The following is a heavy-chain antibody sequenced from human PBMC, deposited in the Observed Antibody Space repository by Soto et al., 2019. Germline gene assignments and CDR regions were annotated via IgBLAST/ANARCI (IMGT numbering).Heavy chain of an antibody. Sequence: SETLSLTCSVSTGSMRTYYWTWIRQSPGKGLEWIGQISHTGGTKYNPSLESRVTISVDTSRKQFSLKLTSVTAADTALYYCARDDTTGLFDFWGQGTLVTVSS. CDR2: ISHTGGT. CDR3: ARDDTTGLFDF. CDR1: TGSMRTYY. V-gene: IGHV4-59*01. D-gene: IGHD4-17*01. J-gene: IGHJ4*02.